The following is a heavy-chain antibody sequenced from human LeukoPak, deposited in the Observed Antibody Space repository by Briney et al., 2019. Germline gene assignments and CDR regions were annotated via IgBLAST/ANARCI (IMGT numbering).Heavy chain of an antibody. CDR3: AKVSRIQLWYYFDY. D-gene: IGHD5-18*01. CDR1: GFTFTTYW. CDR2: ISGSGGST. J-gene: IGHJ4*02. Sequence: GGSLRLSCAASGFTFTTYWMNWVRQAPGKGLEWVSAISGSGGSTYYADSVRGRFTISRDNSKNTLYLQMNSLRAEDTAVYYCAKVSRIQLWYYFDYWGQGTLVTVSS. V-gene: IGHV3-23*01.